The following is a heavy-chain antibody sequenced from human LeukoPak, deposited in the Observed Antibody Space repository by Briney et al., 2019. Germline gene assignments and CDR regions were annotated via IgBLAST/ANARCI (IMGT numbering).Heavy chain of an antibody. J-gene: IGHJ3*02. CDR1: GFTFSSYG. D-gene: IGHD3-10*01. CDR3: ARGPVYYGSGSSHGFDI. V-gene: IGHV3-33*01. Sequence: GGSLTLSCAASGFTFSSYGMHWVRQAPGKGLEWVAVIWYDGSNKYYADSVKGRFTISRDNSKNTLYLQMNSLRAEDTAVYYCARGPVYYGSGSSHGFDIWGQGTMVTVSS. CDR2: IWYDGSNK.